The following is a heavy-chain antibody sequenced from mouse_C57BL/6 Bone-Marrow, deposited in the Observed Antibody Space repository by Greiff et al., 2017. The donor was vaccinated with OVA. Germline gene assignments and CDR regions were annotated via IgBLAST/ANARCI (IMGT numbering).Heavy chain of an antibody. J-gene: IGHJ3*01. CDR2: ISSGGSYT. V-gene: IGHV5-6*02. Sequence: DVKLVESGGDLVKPGGSLKLSCAASGFTFSSYGMSWVRQTPDKRLEWVATISSGGSYTYYPDSVKGRFTISRDNAKNTLYLQMSSLKSEDTAMYYCARHGGSRRFAYWGQGTLVTVSA. CDR1: GFTFSSYG. CDR3: ARHGGSRRFAY.